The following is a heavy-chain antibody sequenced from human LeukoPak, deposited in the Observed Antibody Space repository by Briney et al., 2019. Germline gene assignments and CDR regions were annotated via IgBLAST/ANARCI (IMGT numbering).Heavy chain of an antibody. CDR1: GGSFSGYY. CDR2: INHSGST. V-gene: IGHV4-34*01. J-gene: IGHJ4*02. CDR3: ARHVAVAAKYDY. D-gene: IGHD6-19*01. Sequence: SETLSLTCAVYGGSFSGYYWSWMRQPPGKGLEWIGEINHSGSTNYNPSLKGRVTVSVDTSNSQFSLELTSVTAADTAVYYCARHVAVAAKYDYWGQGILVTVSS.